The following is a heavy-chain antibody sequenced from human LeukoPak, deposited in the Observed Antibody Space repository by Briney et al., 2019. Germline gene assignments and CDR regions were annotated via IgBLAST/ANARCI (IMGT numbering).Heavy chain of an antibody. J-gene: IGHJ4*02. CDR1: GFTFSSYS. V-gene: IGHV3-74*01. Sequence: GSLRLSCAASGFTFSSYSVNWVRQAPGKGLVWVSRINSDGSTTAYADSVKGRFTISRDNAKNTLYLQMSSLRAEDTAVYYCARGDAYALNYWGQGTLVTVSS. CDR3: ARGDAYALNY. D-gene: IGHD2-2*01. CDR2: INSDGSTT.